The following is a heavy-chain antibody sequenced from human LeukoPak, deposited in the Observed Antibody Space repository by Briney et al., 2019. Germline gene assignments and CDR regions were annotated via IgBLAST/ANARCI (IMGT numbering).Heavy chain of an antibody. CDR2: IYHSGST. D-gene: IGHD3-22*01. CDR1: GYSISGGYY. Sequence: SETLSLTCTVSGYSISGGYYWGWIRQPPGKGLEWIGSIYHSGSTYYNPSLKSRVTISVDTSKNQFSLKLSSVTAADTAVYYCAGDRNFGMIVVVITAPHAFDIWGQGTMVTVSS. CDR3: AGDRNFGMIVVVITAPHAFDI. J-gene: IGHJ3*02. V-gene: IGHV4-38-2*02.